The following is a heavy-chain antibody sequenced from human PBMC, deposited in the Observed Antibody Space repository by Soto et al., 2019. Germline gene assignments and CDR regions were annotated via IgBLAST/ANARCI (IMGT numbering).Heavy chain of an antibody. CDR3: ARDPDRSSWYGVGYYYYGMDV. CDR1: GFTFSSYA. Sequence: PGGSLRLSCAASGFTFSSYAMHWVRQAPGKGLEWVAAISYDGSNKYYADSVKGRFTISRDNSKNTLYLQMNSLRAEDTAVYYCARDPDRSSWYGVGYYYYGMDVGGQGTTVTVPS. V-gene: IGHV3-30-3*01. CDR2: ISYDGSNK. J-gene: IGHJ6*02. D-gene: IGHD6-13*01.